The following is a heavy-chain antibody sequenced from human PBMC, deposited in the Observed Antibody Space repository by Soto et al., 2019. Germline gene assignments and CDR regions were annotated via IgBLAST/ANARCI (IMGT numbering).Heavy chain of an antibody. CDR2: IIPTFATA. D-gene: IGHD6-13*01. V-gene: IGHV1-69*01. CDR3: ARAPGIAAAATPEYFQH. J-gene: IGHJ1*01. CDR1: GGTFSSYA. Sequence: QVQLVQSGAEVKKPGSSVTVSCKASGGTFSSYAISWVRQAPGQGLEWMGGIIPTFATANYAQKFQGRVTITADESTSTAYLALSRLGSEDTAVYYCARAPGIAAAATPEYFQHWGQGTLVTVSS.